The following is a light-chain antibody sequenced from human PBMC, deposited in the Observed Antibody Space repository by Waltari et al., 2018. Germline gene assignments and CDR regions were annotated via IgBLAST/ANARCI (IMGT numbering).Light chain of an antibody. Sequence: IVMTQSPATLSVSPGERATLSCRASQSISTNLAWFQEKPGQAPRLLIYGASPRATGVPARFSGSGSGTYFTLVISSLQSEDFAVYYCQQYDKCLRYSFGQGTKLEIK. J-gene: IGKJ2*01. CDR2: GAS. V-gene: IGKV3-15*01. CDR1: QSISTN. CDR3: QQYDKCLRYS.